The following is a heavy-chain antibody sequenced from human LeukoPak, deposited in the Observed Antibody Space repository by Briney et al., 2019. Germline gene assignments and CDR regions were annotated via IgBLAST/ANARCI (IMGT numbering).Heavy chain of an antibody. J-gene: IGHJ4*02. CDR3: AKAHGYSSSWYPY. V-gene: IGHV3-23*01. Sequence: VGCLRLSCAASGFTFNTYAISWVRQSPGKGLEWVSAISGIGASTYYADSVKGRFTISRDNSENTLYLQTNSLKAEDTAVYYCAKAHGYSSSWYPYWGQGTLVTVSS. CDR1: GFTFNTYA. CDR2: ISGIGAST. D-gene: IGHD6-13*01.